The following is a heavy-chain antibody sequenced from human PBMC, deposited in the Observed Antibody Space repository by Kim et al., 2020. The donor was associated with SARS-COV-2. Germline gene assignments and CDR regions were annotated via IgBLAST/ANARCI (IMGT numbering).Heavy chain of an antibody. V-gene: IGHV4-59*13. CDR3: ARSGYCTSGNCHFIGWFDP. CDR2: IYYSGST. CDR1: GGSISNYY. D-gene: IGHD2-8*01. Sequence: SETLSLTCTVSGGSISNYYWSWIRQPPGKGLEWIGYIYYSGSTYYSPSLESRVTISVDTSKNQISLNLNSVTAADTAIYYCARSGYCTSGNCHFIGWFDPWGQGTLVTVSS. J-gene: IGHJ5*02.